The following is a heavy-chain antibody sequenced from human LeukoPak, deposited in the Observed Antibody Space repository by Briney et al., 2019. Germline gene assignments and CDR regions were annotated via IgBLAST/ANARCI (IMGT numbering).Heavy chain of an antibody. V-gene: IGHV3-7*01. D-gene: IGHD6-13*01. J-gene: IGHJ4*02. Sequence: GGSLSLSCATSGFTFSSNWMRWVRHVPGRGLDWVANIKPDGSAEYYAASVKGRFTVSRDNAKNSLYLQMSSLRVEDTAVYYCARANNSSWHNWGQGTLVTVSS. CDR3: ARANNSSWHN. CDR1: GFTFSSNW. CDR2: IKPDGSAE.